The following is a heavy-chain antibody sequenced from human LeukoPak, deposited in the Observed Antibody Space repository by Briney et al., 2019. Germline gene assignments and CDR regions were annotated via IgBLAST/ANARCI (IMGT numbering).Heavy chain of an antibody. CDR1: GYGFTIYW. V-gene: IGHV5-51*01. Sequence: GAAPKTSFCGVGYGFTIYWIAWVRPMPGEGVEWMGMIYAGDSITRYSRSFQGQLPISADKHVSTAYLQWRSLNASDTAMYFCARLNGGVNLLGDALDVWGQGTMVTVSS. CDR3: ARLNGGVNLLGDALDV. D-gene: IGHD2-8*02. J-gene: IGHJ3*01. CDR2: IYAGDSIT.